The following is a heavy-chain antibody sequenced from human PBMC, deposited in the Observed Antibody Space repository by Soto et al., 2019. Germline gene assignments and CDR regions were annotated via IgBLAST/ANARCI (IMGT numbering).Heavy chain of an antibody. J-gene: IGHJ6*02. CDR1: GGSISSSNW. Sequence: QVQLQESGPGLVKPSGTLSLTCADSGGSISSSNWWSWVRQPPGKGLEWIGEIYHSGSTNYNPSLKSRVTISVDKSKNQFSLKLSSVTAADTAVYYCALDSSSSHGGLYYYAMDVWGQGTTVTVSS. CDR3: ALDSSSSHGGLYYYAMDV. CDR2: IYHSGST. D-gene: IGHD6-6*01. V-gene: IGHV4-4*02.